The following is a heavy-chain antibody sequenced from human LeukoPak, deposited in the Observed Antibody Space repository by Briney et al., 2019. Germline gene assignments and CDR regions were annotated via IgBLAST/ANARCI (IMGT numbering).Heavy chain of an antibody. D-gene: IGHD3-10*01. Sequence: GGSLRLSCAASGFTFSNAWMSWVRQAPGKGLELVGRIKSKTDGGTTDYAAPVKGRFTISRDDSKNTLYLQMNSLKTEDTAVYYCTTDLYDGSGSRKKYGMDVWGQGTTVTVSS. CDR1: GFTFSNAW. V-gene: IGHV3-15*01. J-gene: IGHJ6*02. CDR3: TTDLYDGSGSRKKYGMDV. CDR2: IKSKTDGGTT.